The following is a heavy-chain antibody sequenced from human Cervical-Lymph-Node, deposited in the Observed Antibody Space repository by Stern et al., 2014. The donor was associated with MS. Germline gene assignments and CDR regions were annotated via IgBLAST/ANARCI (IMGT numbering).Heavy chain of an antibody. CDR3: ASGKYSFGSGPES. V-gene: IGHV1-69*09. Sequence: QVQLVQSGAEVKKPGSSVKVSCKASGGIFSTHRVSLVRQAPGQGLEWLGRIPPKPGIMNHIQDLAARVTFTAARHTRTVFMELRSLTSADTAVYFCASGKYSFGSGPESWGQGTLVIVSS. CDR2: IPPKPGIM. CDR1: GGIFSTHR. D-gene: IGHD3-10*01. J-gene: IGHJ5*02.